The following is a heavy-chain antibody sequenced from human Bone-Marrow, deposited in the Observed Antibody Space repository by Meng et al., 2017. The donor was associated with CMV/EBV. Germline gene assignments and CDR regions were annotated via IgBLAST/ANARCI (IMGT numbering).Heavy chain of an antibody. V-gene: IGHV3-23*01. CDR2: ISGSGGST. D-gene: IGHD6-19*01. CDR3: AKDDGSGWYAEYYFDY. Sequence: SGFTFSSYAMSWVRQAPGKGLEWVSAISGSGGSTYYADSVKGRFTISRDNSKNTLYLQMNSLRAEDTAVYYCAKDDGSGWYAEYYFDYWGQGTLVTVSS. CDR1: GFTFSSYA. J-gene: IGHJ4*02.